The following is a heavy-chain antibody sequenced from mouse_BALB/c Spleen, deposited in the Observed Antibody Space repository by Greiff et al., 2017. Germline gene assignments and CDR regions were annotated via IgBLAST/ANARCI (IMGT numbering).Heavy chain of an antibody. CDR3: ARAYYRYDVGYFDY. V-gene: IGHV2-9*02. CDR1: GFSLTSYG. D-gene: IGHD2-14*01. Sequence: VMLVESGPGLVAPSQSLSITCTASGFSLTSYGVHWVRQPPGKGLEWLGVIWAGGSTNYNSALMSRLSISKDNSRSQVFLKMNSLPTDDTAMYYCARAYYRYDVGYFDYWGQGTTLTVSS. CDR2: IWAGGST. J-gene: IGHJ2*01.